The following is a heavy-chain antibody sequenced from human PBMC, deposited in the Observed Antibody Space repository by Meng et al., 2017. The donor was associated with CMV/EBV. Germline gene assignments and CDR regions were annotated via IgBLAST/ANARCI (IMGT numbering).Heavy chain of an antibody. CDR3: ARHSYSSSFVPSHDY. Sequence: GESLKISCAASGFTFSSYAMSWVRQAPGKGLEWVSAISGSGGSTYYADSVKGRFTISRDNSKNTLYLQMNSLRAEDTAVYYCARHSYSSSFVPSHDYWGQGTLVTVSS. V-gene: IGHV3-23*01. CDR1: GFTFSSYA. J-gene: IGHJ4*02. CDR2: ISGSGGST. D-gene: IGHD6-13*01.